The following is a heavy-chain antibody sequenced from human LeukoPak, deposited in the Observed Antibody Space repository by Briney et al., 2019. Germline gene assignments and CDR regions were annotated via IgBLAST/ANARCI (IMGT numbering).Heavy chain of an antibody. CDR1: GGSISSSSYY. Sequence: PSETLSLTCTVSGGSISSSSYYWGWIRQPPGKGLEWIGSIYYSGSTYYNPSLKSRVTISVDTSKNQFSLKLSPVTAADTAVYYCARHQAGIGSGSYIAWFDPWGQGTLVTVSS. CDR3: ARHQAGIGSGSYIAWFDP. J-gene: IGHJ5*02. D-gene: IGHD3-10*01. V-gene: IGHV4-39*01. CDR2: IYYSGST.